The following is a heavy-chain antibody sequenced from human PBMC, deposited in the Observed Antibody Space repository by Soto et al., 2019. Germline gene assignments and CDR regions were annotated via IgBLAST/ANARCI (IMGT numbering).Heavy chain of an antibody. D-gene: IGHD3-10*01. J-gene: IGHJ2*01. CDR1: GFTFSSYT. Sequence: EVQLVESGGGLVQPGGSLRLSCAASGFTFSSYTFNWVRQAPGKGLEWVSYISSSGSTIFYADSVQGRFAISRDNAKNSLYLQMNSLRDEDRAVYYCARAPGNYYGSGSSYWFFDLWGRGTLVTVS. V-gene: IGHV3-48*02. CDR2: ISSSGSTI. CDR3: ARAPGNYYGSGSSYWFFDL.